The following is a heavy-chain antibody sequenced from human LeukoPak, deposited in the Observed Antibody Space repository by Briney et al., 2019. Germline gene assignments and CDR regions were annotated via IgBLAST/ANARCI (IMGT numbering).Heavy chain of an antibody. CDR3: ARGARGSGTASDY. Sequence: PGGSLRLSCAASGFTFSSYWMHWVRQAPGKGLVWVSRINSDGSSTNYAYSVKGRFTISRDNAKTTLHLQMNSLRAEDTAVYYCARGARGSGTASDYWGQGTLVTVSS. CDR2: INSDGSST. D-gene: IGHD3-10*01. J-gene: IGHJ4*02. V-gene: IGHV3-74*01. CDR1: GFTFSSYW.